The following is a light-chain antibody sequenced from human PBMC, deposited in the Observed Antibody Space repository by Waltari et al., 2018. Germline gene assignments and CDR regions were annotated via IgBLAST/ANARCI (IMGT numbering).Light chain of an antibody. CDR3: SSYTSSSTHYV. CDR2: EVS. Sequence: QSALTQPASVSGSPGQSITISCTGTSSDVGGYNYVSWYQQHPGKAPKLMIHEVSNQPSWLSTRFSGSKSGNTAALTISGLQAEDEAHYYCSSYTSSSTHYVFGTGTKVTVL. CDR1: SSDVGGYNY. V-gene: IGLV2-14*01. J-gene: IGLJ1*01.